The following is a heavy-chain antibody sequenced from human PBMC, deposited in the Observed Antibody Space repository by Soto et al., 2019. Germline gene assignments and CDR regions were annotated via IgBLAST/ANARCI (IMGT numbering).Heavy chain of an antibody. J-gene: IGHJ5*02. D-gene: IGHD3-22*01. CDR2: IYYSGST. CDR3: ARDGFGRNYDSSGTNNWFDP. Sequence: PXGSLSLTCTVSGGSVSSGDYYWSWIRQPPGKGLEWIGYIYYSGSTYYNPSLKSRVTISVDTSKNQFSLKLSSVTAADTAVYYCARDGFGRNYDSSGTNNWFDPWGQRTLVTVSS. CDR1: GGSVSSGDYY. V-gene: IGHV4-30-4*01.